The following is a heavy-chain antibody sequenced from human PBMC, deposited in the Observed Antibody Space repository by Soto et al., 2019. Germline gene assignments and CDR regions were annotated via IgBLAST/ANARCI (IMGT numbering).Heavy chain of an antibody. CDR3: AGEGLREYWYFEL. D-gene: IGHD2-21*02. CDR2: LSAYNGNT. J-gene: IGHJ2*01. V-gene: IGHV1-18*01. CDR1: GYTFTSYG. Sequence: QVQLVQSGAEVKKPGASVKVSCKASGYTFTSYGISWVRQAPGQGLEWRGWLSAYNGNTNYAQKLQGRVTMTTDNCTSTAYRELRTLKTDDTAVYYCAGEGLREYWYFELWGRGTLFTVSS.